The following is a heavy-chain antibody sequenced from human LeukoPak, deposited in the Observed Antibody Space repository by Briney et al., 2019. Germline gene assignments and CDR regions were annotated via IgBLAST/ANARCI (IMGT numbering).Heavy chain of an antibody. CDR3: AGGVGISV. Sequence: PGGSLRLSCTASGFTSSGAWMTWVRPAPGKGLEWVANIREDGTEKNYVDSVKGRFTISRDNAKNSLFLQMSNLRDDDTAIDYCAGGVGISVWGQGTLVTVAS. CDR1: GFTSSGAW. CDR2: IREDGTEK. J-gene: IGHJ4*02. V-gene: IGHV3-7*01. D-gene: IGHD7-27*01.